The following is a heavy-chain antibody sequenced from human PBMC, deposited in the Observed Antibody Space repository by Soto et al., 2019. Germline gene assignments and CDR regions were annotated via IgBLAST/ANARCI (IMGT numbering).Heavy chain of an antibody. CDR1: GGSISSGDYY. CDR3: ARHPSDFWFDP. D-gene: IGHD2-21*02. V-gene: IGHV4-30-4*01. CDR2: IYYSGST. J-gene: IGHJ5*02. Sequence: SETLSLTCTVSGGSISSGDYYWSWIRQPPGKGLEWIGYIYYSGSTYYNPSLKCRVTISVDTSKNQFSLKLSSVTAADTAVYYCARHPSDFWFDPWGQGTLVTVS.